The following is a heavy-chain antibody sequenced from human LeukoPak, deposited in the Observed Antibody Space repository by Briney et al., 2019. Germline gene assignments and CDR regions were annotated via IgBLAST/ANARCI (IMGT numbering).Heavy chain of an antibody. V-gene: IGHV3-23*01. Sequence: GGSLRLSCAASGFTFSSYAMSWVRQAPGKELEWVSAISGSGGSTYYADSVKGRLTISRDNSKNTLSLQMNSLRAEDTAIYYCARDLSEKYSIDFWGQGTLVTVSS. D-gene: IGHD2/OR15-2a*01. J-gene: IGHJ4*02. CDR3: ARDLSEKYSIDF. CDR2: ISGSGGST. CDR1: GFTFSSYA.